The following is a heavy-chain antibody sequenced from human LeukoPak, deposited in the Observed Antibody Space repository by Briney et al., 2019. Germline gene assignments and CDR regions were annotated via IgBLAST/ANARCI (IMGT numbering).Heavy chain of an antibody. CDR3: ATYGGGSGSSNWLDP. CDR2: IYYSGST. J-gene: IGHJ5*02. Sequence: PSETLSLTCTVSGGSISSHYWNWIRQPPGKGLEWIGYIYYSGSTKCNPSLKSRVTISVDASKNQFSLKLSSVTAADTAVYYCATYGGGSGSSNWLDPWGQGTLVTVSS. CDR1: GGSISSHY. D-gene: IGHD3-10*01. V-gene: IGHV4-59*08.